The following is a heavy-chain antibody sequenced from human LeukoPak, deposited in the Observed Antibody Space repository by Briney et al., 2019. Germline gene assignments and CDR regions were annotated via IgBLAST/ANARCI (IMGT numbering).Heavy chain of an antibody. CDR2: IKQDGSEK. J-gene: IGHJ5*02. CDR1: GFTFSNYW. Sequence: GGSLRLSCVASGFTFSNYWMTWVRQAPGKGLEWVANIKQDGSEKYYVDSVRSRLTISRDNAKNSLYLQVISLRAEDTAVYYCAREISSWYRTEGRFDPWGQGTLVTVSS. CDR3: AREISSWYRTEGRFDP. D-gene: IGHD6-13*01. V-gene: IGHV3-7*01.